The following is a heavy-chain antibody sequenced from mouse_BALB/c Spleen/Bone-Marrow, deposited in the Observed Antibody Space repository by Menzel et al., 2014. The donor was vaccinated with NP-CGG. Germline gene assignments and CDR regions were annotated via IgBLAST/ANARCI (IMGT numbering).Heavy chain of an antibody. Sequence: LMESGPELVKPGASVKMSCKASGYTFTSYVLHWVKQTPGQGLEWIGYIYPYNDATKYNEKFKAKATLTSDKSSSTAYMELSSLTSEDSAVYYCAREGMSTGDYWGQGTTLTVSS. CDR2: IYPYNDAT. D-gene: IGHD2-4*01. CDR1: GYTFTSYV. CDR3: AREGMSTGDY. J-gene: IGHJ2*01. V-gene: IGHV1-14*01.